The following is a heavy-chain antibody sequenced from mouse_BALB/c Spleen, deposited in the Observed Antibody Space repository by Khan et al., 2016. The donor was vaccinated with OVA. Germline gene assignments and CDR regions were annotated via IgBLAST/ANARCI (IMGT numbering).Heavy chain of an antibody. Sequence: EVELVESGGGLVQPGGSLKLSCAASGFTFSSYGMYWVRQTPDKRLELVATINTNGGSTNYPDSVKGRFTISRDNAKNTLYLQMSSLKSEDTAMYYCARMARTINWGQGTTLTVSS. CDR3: ARMARTIN. V-gene: IGHV5-6-3*01. CDR2: INTNGGST. CDR1: GFTFSSYG. J-gene: IGHJ2*01.